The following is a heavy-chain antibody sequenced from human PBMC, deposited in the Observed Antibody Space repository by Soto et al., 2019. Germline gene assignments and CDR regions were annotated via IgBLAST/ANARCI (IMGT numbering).Heavy chain of an antibody. D-gene: IGHD6-13*01. Sequence: PSETLSLTCAVYGGSFSGYYWSWIRQPPGKGLEWIGEINHSGSTNYNPSLKSRVTISVDTSKNQFSLKLSSVTAADTAAYYCACSIAAAGKAFDCWGQGTRVTVSS. V-gene: IGHV4-34*01. CDR2: INHSGST. CDR3: ACSIAAAGKAFDC. J-gene: IGHJ4*02. CDR1: GGSFSGYY.